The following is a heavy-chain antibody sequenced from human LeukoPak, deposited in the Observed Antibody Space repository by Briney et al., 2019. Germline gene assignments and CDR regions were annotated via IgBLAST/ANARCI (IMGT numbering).Heavy chain of an antibody. CDR2: IWYGGSNK. J-gene: IGHJ4*02. D-gene: IGHD4-17*01. CDR1: GFTFSSYG. Sequence: GGSLRLSCAASGFTFSSYGMHWVRQAPGKGLEWVAVIWYGGSNKCYADSVKGRFTISRENSKNTLYLQMNSLRAEDTAVYYCAKDQVPGDYSYKLPYWGQGTLVTVSS. CDR3: AKDQVPGDYSYKLPY. V-gene: IGHV3-30*02.